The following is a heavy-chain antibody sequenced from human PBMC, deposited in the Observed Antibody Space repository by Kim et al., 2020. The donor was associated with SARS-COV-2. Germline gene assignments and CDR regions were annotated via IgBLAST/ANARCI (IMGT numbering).Heavy chain of an antibody. Sequence: IGAINHSGSTNYNPSLKSRVTISVDTSKNQFSLKLSSVTAADTAVYYCARGPYDFWSGYPPHPDAFDIWGQGTMVTVSS. CDR3: ARGPYDFWSGYPPHPDAFDI. V-gene: IGHV4-34*01. J-gene: IGHJ3*02. D-gene: IGHD3-3*01. CDR2: INHSGST.